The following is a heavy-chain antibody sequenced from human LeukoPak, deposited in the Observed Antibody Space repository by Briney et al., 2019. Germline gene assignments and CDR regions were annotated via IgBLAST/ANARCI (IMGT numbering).Heavy chain of an antibody. V-gene: IGHV4-59*01. J-gene: IGHJ4*02. Sequence: PSETLSLTCTVSGGSISPYYWSWIRQPPGKGLEWLGYIYYSGNTDYNPSLKSRVAISVDTSKNQFSLKLSSVTAADTADYYCARSTGSTMFIDYWGQGTLVTVSS. CDR3: ARSTGSTMFIDY. CDR1: GGSISPYY. CDR2: IYYSGNT. D-gene: IGHD3-10*02.